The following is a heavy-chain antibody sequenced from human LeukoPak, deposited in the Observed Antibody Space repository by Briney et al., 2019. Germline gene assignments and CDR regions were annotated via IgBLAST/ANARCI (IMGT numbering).Heavy chain of an antibody. D-gene: IGHD3-10*01. Sequence: PGGSLRLSCAASGFTFSSYWMHWVRQAPGKGLVWVSRIKSDGGYTSYADSVKGRFTTSRDNAKNTLYLQMNSLRAEDTAVYYCSRDFGGAWGQGTLVTVSS. V-gene: IGHV3-74*01. CDR1: GFTFSSYW. CDR2: IKSDGGYT. J-gene: IGHJ5*02. CDR3: SRDFGGA.